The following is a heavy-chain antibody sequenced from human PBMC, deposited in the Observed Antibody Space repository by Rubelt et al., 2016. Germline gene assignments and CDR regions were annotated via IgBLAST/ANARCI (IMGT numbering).Heavy chain of an antibody. CDR3: GRDDY. Sequence: VEVVESGGGLVKPGGSLRLSCVASGFAFSGFSMNWVRQAPGKGLEWVAVISFDGISKYYADSVKGRFTVSRDNSRNTLWLQMSSRRDDDTAVYYGGRDDYWGQGTLVTVSS. CDR2: ISFDGISK. J-gene: IGHJ4*02. CDR1: GFAFSGFS. V-gene: IGHV3-30*03.